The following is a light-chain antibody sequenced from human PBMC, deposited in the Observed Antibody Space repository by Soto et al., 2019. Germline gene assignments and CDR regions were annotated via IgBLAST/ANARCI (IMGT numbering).Light chain of an antibody. CDR3: QQANTFQLT. J-gene: IGKJ4*01. V-gene: IGKV1D-12*01. Sequence: DIHMTQSPSFVSASVGDRITITCRASEIIGNWLAWYQQKPGKAPKLLIYGASTLQSGVPSRFSGTRSGTDFSLTVTSLQPEDFGTYYCQQANTFQLTLGGGTKVDI. CDR2: GAS. CDR1: EIIGNW.